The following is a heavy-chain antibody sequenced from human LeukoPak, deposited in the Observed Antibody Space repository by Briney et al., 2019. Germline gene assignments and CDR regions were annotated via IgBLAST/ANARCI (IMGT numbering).Heavy chain of an antibody. Sequence: LTGGSLRLSCAASGFTFSSYGMHWVRQAPGKGLEWVAVISYDGSNKYYADSVKGRFTVSRDNSKNTLYLQMNSLRADDSAVYYCARGGKPGSSGYDWRNDQYYYSMDVWGKGTTVAISS. V-gene: IGHV3-30*03. J-gene: IGHJ6*03. CDR1: GFTFSSYG. D-gene: IGHD5-12*01. CDR2: ISYDGSNK. CDR3: ARGGKPGSSGYDWRNDQYYYSMDV.